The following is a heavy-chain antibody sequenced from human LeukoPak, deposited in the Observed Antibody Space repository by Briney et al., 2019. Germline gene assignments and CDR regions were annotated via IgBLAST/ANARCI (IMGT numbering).Heavy chain of an antibody. J-gene: IGHJ6*03. CDR2: ISGIGGST. D-gene: IGHD6-6*01. CDR1: GFTFTSYA. CDR3: ARDGGQLAPGAPVYYYYYMDV. Sequence: PGGSLRLSCAASGFTFTSYAMSWVRQAPGKGLEWVSTISGIGGSTYYADSVRDRFTISRDNSKNTLYLQMNSLRAEDTAVYYCARDGGQLAPGAPVYYYYYMDVWGKGTTVTVSS. V-gene: IGHV3-23*01.